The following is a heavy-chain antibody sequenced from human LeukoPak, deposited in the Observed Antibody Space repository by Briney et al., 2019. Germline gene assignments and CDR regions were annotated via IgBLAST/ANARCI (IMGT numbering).Heavy chain of an antibody. Sequence: SVKVSCKTSGGTFSTYAISWVRQAPGQGLEWMGGIIPIFGTGNYAQKFQGRVTITADESTSTAYMELSSLRSEDTAGYYCARGLGDSSGYYYSDNWGQGTLVTVSS. D-gene: IGHD3-22*01. J-gene: IGHJ4*02. CDR2: IIPIFGTG. CDR3: ARGLGDSSGYYYSDN. CDR1: GGTFSTYA. V-gene: IGHV1-69*13.